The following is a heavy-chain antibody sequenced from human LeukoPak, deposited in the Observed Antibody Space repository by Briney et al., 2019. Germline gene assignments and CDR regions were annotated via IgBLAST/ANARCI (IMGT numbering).Heavy chain of an antibody. V-gene: IGHV1-69*04. Sequence: GASVKVSCKASGGTFSSYAISWVRQAPGQGLEWMGRMIPILGIANYAQKFQGRVTITADKSTSTAYMELSSLRSEDTAVYYCARDGCSGGSCYLGSYWYFDLWGRGTLVTVSS. J-gene: IGHJ2*01. CDR2: MIPILGIA. CDR3: ARDGCSGGSCYLGSYWYFDL. D-gene: IGHD2-15*01. CDR1: GGTFSSYA.